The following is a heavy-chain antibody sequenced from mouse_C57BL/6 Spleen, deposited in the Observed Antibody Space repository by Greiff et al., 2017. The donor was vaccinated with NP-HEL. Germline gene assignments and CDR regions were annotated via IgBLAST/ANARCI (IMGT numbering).Heavy chain of an antibody. CDR3: AREGRYDYDSYYAMDY. D-gene: IGHD2-4*01. V-gene: IGHV1-76*01. CDR1: GYTFTDYY. J-gene: IGHJ4*01. CDR2: IYPGSGNT. Sequence: VQLQQSGAELVRPGASVKLSCKASGYTFTDYYINWVKQRPGQGLEWIARIYPGSGNTYYNEKFKGKATLTAEQSSSTAYMQLSSLTSEDSAVYFCAREGRYDYDSYYAMDYWGQGTSVTVSS.